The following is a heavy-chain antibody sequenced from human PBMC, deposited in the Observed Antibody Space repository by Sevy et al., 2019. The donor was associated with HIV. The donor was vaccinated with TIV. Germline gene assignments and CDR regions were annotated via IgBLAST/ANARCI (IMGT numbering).Heavy chain of an antibody. D-gene: IGHD3-22*01. Sequence: ASVKVSCKVTGYTLTGFSMHWVRQTPGKGLEWMGTFDPEDGETIYAQKFQVRVIKTEDTSADTAYIDLSSLTSEDTAVYYCATTKYYHASSRYPFDYWGQGTLVSASS. V-gene: IGHV1-24*01. CDR2: FDPEDGET. CDR1: GYTLTGFS. CDR3: ATTKYYHASSRYPFDY. J-gene: IGHJ4*02.